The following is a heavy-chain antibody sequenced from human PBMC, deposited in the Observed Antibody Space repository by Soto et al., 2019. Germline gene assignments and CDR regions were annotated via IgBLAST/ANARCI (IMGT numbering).Heavy chain of an antibody. D-gene: IGHD6-13*01. V-gene: IGHV3-11*06. CDR2: ISSSSTYT. CDR1: GFTFSDYY. J-gene: IGHJ4*02. CDR3: ASLPQQVVDY. Sequence: QVQLVESGGVLVKPGGSLRLSCAASGFTFSDYYMSWIRQATGKGLEGASYISSSSTYTNYADSVKGRFTISRDNAKNSLYLQMNSLRAEDTAIYYCASLPQQVVDYGGPGTLVTVCS.